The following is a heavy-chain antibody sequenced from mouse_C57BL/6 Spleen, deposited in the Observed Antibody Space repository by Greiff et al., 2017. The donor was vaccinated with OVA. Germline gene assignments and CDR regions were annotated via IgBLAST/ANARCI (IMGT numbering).Heavy chain of an antibody. Sequence: EVKLMESGEGLVKPGGSLKLSCAASGFTFSSYAMSWVRQTPEKRLEWVAYISSGGDYIYYADTVKGRFTISRDNARNTLYLQMSSLKSEDTAMYYCTRDRYGNYGYFDVWGTGTTVTVSS. D-gene: IGHD2-1*01. J-gene: IGHJ1*03. CDR1: GFTFSSYA. CDR2: ISSGGDYI. V-gene: IGHV5-9-1*02. CDR3: TRDRYGNYGYFDV.